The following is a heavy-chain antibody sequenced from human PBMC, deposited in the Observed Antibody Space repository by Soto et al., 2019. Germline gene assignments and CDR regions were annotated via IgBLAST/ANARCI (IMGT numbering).Heavy chain of an antibody. Sequence: GGSLRLSCVASGFDFSDFHISWVRQAPGKGLEWISYISSSLGHTDYAESVKGRFTISRDNAKSSVFLEMSDLRSDDTAVYYCAANWNFGLNFWGQGTLVTVSS. CDR1: GFDFSDFH. D-gene: IGHD1-1*01. CDR3: AANWNFGLNF. CDR2: ISSSLGHT. V-gene: IGHV3-11*03. J-gene: IGHJ4*02.